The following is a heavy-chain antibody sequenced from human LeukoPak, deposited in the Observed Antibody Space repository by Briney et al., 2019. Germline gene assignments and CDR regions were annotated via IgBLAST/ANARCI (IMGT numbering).Heavy chain of an antibody. D-gene: IGHD6-13*01. J-gene: IGHJ4*02. CDR1: GFTFSSYS. Sequence: PGRSLRLSCAASGFTFSSYSMNWVRQAPGKGLEWVSSISSSSSYIYYADSVKGRFTISRDNAKNSLYLQMNSLRAEDTAVYYCARDTLTYSSSWYDYWGQGTLVTVSS. CDR2: ISSSSSYI. V-gene: IGHV3-21*01. CDR3: ARDTLTYSSSWYDY.